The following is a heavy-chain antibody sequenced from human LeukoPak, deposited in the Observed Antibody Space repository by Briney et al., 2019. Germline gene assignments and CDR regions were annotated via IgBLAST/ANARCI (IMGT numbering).Heavy chain of an antibody. CDR2: IYYSGST. CDR1: GGSISSSSYY. J-gene: IGHJ6*03. Sequence: SETLSLTCTVSGGSISSSSYYWGWIRQPPGKGLEWIGSIYYSGSTYYNPSLKSRVTISVDTSKNQFSLKLSSVTAADTAVYYCARAAKSGLSAAEIYYYYYMDVWGKGTTVTISS. V-gene: IGHV4-39*07. D-gene: IGHD6-13*01. CDR3: ARAAKSGLSAAEIYYYYYMDV.